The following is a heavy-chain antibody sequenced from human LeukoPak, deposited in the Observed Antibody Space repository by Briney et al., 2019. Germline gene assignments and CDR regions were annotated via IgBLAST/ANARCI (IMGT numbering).Heavy chain of an antibody. CDR1: GFTFSTYW. Sequence: GGSLRLSCAASGFTFSTYWMSWVRQAPGKGLGWVANIKEDGSEIYYVDSVKGRFTISRDNAKNSLYLQMNSLRAEDTAVYYCARDRNGYPHDLWGQGTLVTVSS. CDR3: ARDRNGYPHDL. J-gene: IGHJ4*02. CDR2: IKEDGSEI. D-gene: IGHD5-18*01. V-gene: IGHV3-7*01.